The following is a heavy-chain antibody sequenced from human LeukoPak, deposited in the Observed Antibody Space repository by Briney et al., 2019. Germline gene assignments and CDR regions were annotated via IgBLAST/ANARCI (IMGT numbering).Heavy chain of an antibody. V-gene: IGHV3-23*01. CDR2: ISGSGGST. Sequence: PGGSLRLSCAASGITFSSYAMSWVRQAPGKGLEWVSAISGSGGSTYYADSVKGRFTISRDNSKNTLYLQMNSLTAEDTAVYYCAKDGSYYYGSGSPPFDYWGQGTLVTVSS. CDR3: AKDGSYYYGSGSPPFDY. D-gene: IGHD3-10*01. J-gene: IGHJ4*02. CDR1: GITFSSYA.